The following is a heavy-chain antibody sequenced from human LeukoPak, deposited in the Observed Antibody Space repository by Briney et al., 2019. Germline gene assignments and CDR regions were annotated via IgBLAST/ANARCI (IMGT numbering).Heavy chain of an antibody. V-gene: IGHV1-24*01. CDR1: GYTLTELS. CDR2: FDPEDGET. Sequence: GASVKVSCKVSGYTLTELSMHWVRQAPGKGLEWMGGFDPEDGETIYAQKFQGRVTMTEDTSTDTAYMESSSLRSEDTAVYYCATWREYYYDSSGFDAFDIWGQGTMVTVSS. D-gene: IGHD3-22*01. J-gene: IGHJ3*02. CDR3: ATWREYYYDSSGFDAFDI.